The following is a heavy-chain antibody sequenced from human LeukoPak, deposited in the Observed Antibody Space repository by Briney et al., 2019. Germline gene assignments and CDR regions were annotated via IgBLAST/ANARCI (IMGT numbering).Heavy chain of an antibody. J-gene: IGHJ5*02. Sequence: GGSLRLSCAASGITFGNNWMHWVRQGPGKGLVWISRINSDGGGAIYADSVKGRFTVSRDNAKNTLYLQMNSLRAEDTAVYYCARDVPHNWFDTWGQRTLVTVSS. CDR2: INSDGGGA. CDR3: ARDVPHNWFDT. CDR1: GITFGNNW. V-gene: IGHV3-74*01.